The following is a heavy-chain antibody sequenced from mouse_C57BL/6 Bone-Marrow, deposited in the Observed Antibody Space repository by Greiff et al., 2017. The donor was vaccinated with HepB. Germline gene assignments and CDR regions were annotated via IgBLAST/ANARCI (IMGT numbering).Heavy chain of an antibody. Sequence: EVQLQQSGPELVKPGASVKISCKASGYTFTDYYMNWVKQSHGKSLEWIGDINPNNGGTSYNQKFKGKATLTVDKSSSTAYMELRSLTSEDSAVYYCARGGEGVYFDYWGQGTTLTVSS. CDR3: ARGGEGVYFDY. CDR2: INPNNGGT. CDR1: GYTFTDYY. D-gene: IGHD2-13*01. J-gene: IGHJ2*01. V-gene: IGHV1-26*01.